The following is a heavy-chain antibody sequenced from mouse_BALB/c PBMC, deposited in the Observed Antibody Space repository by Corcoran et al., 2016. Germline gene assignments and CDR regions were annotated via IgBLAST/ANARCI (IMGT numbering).Heavy chain of an antibody. D-gene: IGHD2-1*01. CDR1: GYTFTSYV. CDR3: ARYGNYYYYAMDY. V-gene: IGHV1S136*01. CDR2: INPYNDGT. J-gene: IGHJ4*01. Sequence: EVQLQQSGPELVKPGASVKMSCKASGYTFTSYVMHWVKQKPGKGLEWIGYINPYNDGTKYNEKFKGKATLTSDKSSSTAYMELSSLTSEDSAVYYCARYGNYYYYAMDYWGQGTSVTVSS.